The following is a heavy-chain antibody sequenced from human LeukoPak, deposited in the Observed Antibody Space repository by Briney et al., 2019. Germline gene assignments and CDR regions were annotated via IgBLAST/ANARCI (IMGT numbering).Heavy chain of an antibody. D-gene: IGHD6-13*01. V-gene: IGHV4-34*01. CDR1: GGSFSGYY. CDR2: INHSGST. Sequence: SETLSLTCAVYGGSFSGYYWSWIRQPPGKGLEWIGEINHSGSTNYNPSLKSRVTISVDTSKNQFSLKLSSVTAADTAVYYCARTRPSSNWPNYYYYYMDVWGKGTTVSVTS. CDR3: ARTRPSSNWPNYYYYYMDV. J-gene: IGHJ6*03.